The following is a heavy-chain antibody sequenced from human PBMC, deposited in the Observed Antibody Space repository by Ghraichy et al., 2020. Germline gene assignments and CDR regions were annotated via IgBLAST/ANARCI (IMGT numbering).Heavy chain of an antibody. Sequence: GESLNISREGSGLSDYSMNWVRQSPGKGLEWVSYITRSSSFKSYADSVKGRFTISRDNAHNSLYLQMNSLRDEDTAVYYCARGSSVVRFYYYDDMDVWGQGTTVTVSS. CDR2: ITRSSSFK. D-gene: IGHD4-23*01. CDR3: ARGSSVVRFYYYDDMDV. CDR1: GLSDYS. J-gene: IGHJ6*02. V-gene: IGHV3-21*05.